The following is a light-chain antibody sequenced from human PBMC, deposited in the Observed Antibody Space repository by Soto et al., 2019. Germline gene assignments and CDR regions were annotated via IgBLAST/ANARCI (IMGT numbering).Light chain of an antibody. V-gene: IGLV2-14*01. CDR1: SSDFGAYNS. Sequence: QSALTQPASVSGSPGQAITISCTGTSSDFGAYNSVSWYQQHPGKAPKLMIYDVSNRPSGVSNRFSGSKSGNTASLTISGLQAEDEADYYCSSYTSSSTVVFGGGTKLTVL. J-gene: IGLJ2*01. CDR2: DVS. CDR3: SSYTSSSTVV.